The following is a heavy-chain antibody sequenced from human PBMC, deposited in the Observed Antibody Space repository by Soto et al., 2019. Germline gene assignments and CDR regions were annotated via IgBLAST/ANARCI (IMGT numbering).Heavy chain of an antibody. J-gene: IGHJ5*02. CDR3: AKCDVLMTTSGGWCNGFDP. CDR1: GFTFSTFA. CDR2: ISGSGGNT. V-gene: IGHV3-23*01. D-gene: IGHD3-16*01. Sequence: EVQLLESGGSLVQPGGSLRLSCAASGFTFSTFAMNWVRQAPGEGLEWVSSISGSGGNTQYADSVKGRVTISRDKSKNTLYLPMNTLRAEDTAVYYCAKCDVLMTTSGGWCNGFDPWGQGTLVIVSS.